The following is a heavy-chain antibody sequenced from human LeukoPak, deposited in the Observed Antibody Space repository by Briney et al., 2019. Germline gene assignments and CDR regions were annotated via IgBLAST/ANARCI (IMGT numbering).Heavy chain of an antibody. Sequence: GGSLRLSCAACGFTFDDYAMHWVRQAPGKGLEWVAMISYDGNSKYYVDSVKGRFTVSRDNSKNTLYLQMNSLRPEDTAVYYCAKDLYGSGWYNWLDPWGQGTLVTVSS. J-gene: IGHJ5*02. V-gene: IGHV3-30*18. CDR3: AKDLYGSGWYNWLDP. CDR2: ISYDGNSK. D-gene: IGHD6-19*01. CDR1: GFTFDDYA.